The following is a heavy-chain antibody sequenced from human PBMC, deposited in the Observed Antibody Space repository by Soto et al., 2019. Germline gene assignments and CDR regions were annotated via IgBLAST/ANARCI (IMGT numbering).Heavy chain of an antibody. CDR1: GFTFSSYA. V-gene: IGHV3-23*01. D-gene: IGHD3-10*01. CDR3: AKDFGFLWFGDRGYYYYYYGMDV. J-gene: IGHJ6*02. Sequence: GGSLRLSCAASGFTFSSYAMSWVRQAPGKGLEWVSAISGSGGSTYYADSVKGRFTISRDNSKNTLYLQMNSLRAEDTAVYYCAKDFGFLWFGDRGYYYYYYGMDVWGQGTTVTVSS. CDR2: ISGSGGST.